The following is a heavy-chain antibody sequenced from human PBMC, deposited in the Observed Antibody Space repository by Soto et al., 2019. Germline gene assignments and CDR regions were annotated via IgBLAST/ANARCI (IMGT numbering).Heavy chain of an antibody. CDR3: ARVGYSSSWYWFDP. CDR1: GYTFTSYG. V-gene: IGHV1-18*04. Sequence: PSVKVSCKASGYTFTSYGISWVRQAPGQGLEWMGWISAYNGNTNYAQKLQGRVTMTTDTSTSTAYMELRSLRSDDTAVYYCARVGYSSSWYWFDPWGQGTLVTVSS. D-gene: IGHD6-13*01. CDR2: ISAYNGNT. J-gene: IGHJ5*02.